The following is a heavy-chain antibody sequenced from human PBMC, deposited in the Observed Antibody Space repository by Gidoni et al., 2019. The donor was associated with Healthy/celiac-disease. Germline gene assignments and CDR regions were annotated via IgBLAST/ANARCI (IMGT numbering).Heavy chain of an antibody. Sequence: QVQLLVSGGGGVQPGRSLGTSCSASGCTFSSYGLHWVRQAPRKGLEWVAVIWYDGSNEYYADSVKGRFTISRDNSKNTLYLHMNSLRAEDTAVYYCARDGWGLPTYYYYYYMDVWGKGTTFNVSS. CDR3: ARDGWGLPTYYYYYYMDV. V-gene: IGHV3-33*01. CDR2: IWYDGSNE. CDR1: GCTFSSYG. J-gene: IGHJ6*03. D-gene: IGHD3-16*01.